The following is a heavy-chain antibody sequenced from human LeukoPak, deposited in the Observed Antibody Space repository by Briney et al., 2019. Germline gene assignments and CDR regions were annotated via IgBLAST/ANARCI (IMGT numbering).Heavy chain of an antibody. CDR3: ARESYCSTPSCSHDY. Sequence: ASVKVCCKASGFTFTGYYMHWVRQAPGQGLAWMRWINPNNGGTNYAQTFQGRVTMTRDTSISTAYMELSRLRSDDTAVYYCARESYCSTPSCSHDYWGQGTLVTVSS. J-gene: IGHJ4*02. V-gene: IGHV1-2*02. D-gene: IGHD2-2*01. CDR2: INPNNGGT. CDR1: GFTFTGYY.